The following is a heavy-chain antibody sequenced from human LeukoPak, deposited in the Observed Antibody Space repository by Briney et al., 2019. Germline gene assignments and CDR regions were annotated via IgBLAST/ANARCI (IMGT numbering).Heavy chain of an antibody. CDR2: ISATGGTT. J-gene: IGHJ5*02. V-gene: IGHV3-23*01. CDR3: ARGKMTAFLDWFDP. D-gene: IGHD5-24*01. CDR1: GFTFSTYA. Sequence: GGSLRLSCAASGFTFSTYAMTWVRQAPGKGLEWVSAISATGGTTYYADSVKGRFTTSRDNSKNTLYLQLNTLRAEDAAKYYCARGKMTAFLDWFDPWGQGTLVTVSS.